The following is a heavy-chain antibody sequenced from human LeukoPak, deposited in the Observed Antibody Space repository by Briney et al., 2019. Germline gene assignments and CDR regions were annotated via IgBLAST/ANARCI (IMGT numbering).Heavy chain of an antibody. J-gene: IGHJ4*02. V-gene: IGHV1-2*06. CDR2: INPNSGGA. CDR1: GYSFTGYY. Sequence: ASVKVSCKASGYSFTGYYIHWMRQAPGQGLEWMGRINPNSGGANYAQKFQGRVTMTRDTSITTAYMELSRLTSDDTAVYYCTREWPYGYYYDCWGQGTLVTVSS. D-gene: IGHD4-17*01. CDR3: TREWPYGYYYDC.